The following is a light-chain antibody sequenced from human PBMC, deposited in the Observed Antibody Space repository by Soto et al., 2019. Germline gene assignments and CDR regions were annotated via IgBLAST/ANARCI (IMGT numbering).Light chain of an antibody. CDR3: QQSYSSPRT. J-gene: IGKJ1*01. Sequence: DIRMTQSPSSLSASVGDRVSIACRASQSISSYLTWYQHTPGNAPRVLIYATSTLQTGVPSRFSGSGSGTEFTLTISGLQPDDFAIYYCQQSYSSPRTFGQGTRVEVK. CDR2: ATS. CDR1: QSISSY. V-gene: IGKV1-39*01.